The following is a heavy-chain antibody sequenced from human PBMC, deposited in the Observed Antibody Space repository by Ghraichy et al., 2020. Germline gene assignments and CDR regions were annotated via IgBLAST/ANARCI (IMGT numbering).Heavy chain of an antibody. J-gene: IGHJ6*02. V-gene: IGHV3-7*01. CDR1: GFTFSSYW. D-gene: IGHD2/OR15-2a*01. CDR2: IKQDGSAE. Sequence: GGSLRLSCAASGFTFSSYWMSWVRQAPGKGLEWVANIKQDGSAEKYVDSVKGRFTISRDNAKNSLYLQMNSLRAEDMAVYYCARDRLNRGASTAYYGMDVWGQGTTVTVSS. CDR3: ARDRLNRGASTAYYGMDV.